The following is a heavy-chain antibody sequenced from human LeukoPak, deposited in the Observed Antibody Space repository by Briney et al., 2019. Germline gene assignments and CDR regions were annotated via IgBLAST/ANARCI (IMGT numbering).Heavy chain of an antibody. CDR2: ISSSSSTI. CDR1: GFTFSSYS. D-gene: IGHD2-2*01. V-gene: IGHV3-48*01. CDR3: ASAMNFGHFDL. J-gene: IGHJ2*01. Sequence: GGSLRLSCAASGFTFSSYSMNWVRQAPGKGLEWVSYISSSSSTIYYADSVKGRFTISRDNAKNTLFLQMNSLRAEDSAVYYCASAMNFGHFDLWGRGTLVTVSS.